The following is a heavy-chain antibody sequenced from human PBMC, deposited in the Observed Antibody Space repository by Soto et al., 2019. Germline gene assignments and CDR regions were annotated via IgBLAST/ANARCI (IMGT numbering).Heavy chain of an antibody. D-gene: IGHD4-17*01. Sequence: PGGSLRLSCAASGFTFSSYSMNWVRQAPGKGLEWVSYISSSSSTIYYADSVKGRFTISRDNAKNSLYLQMNSLRDEDTAVYYCCKDTVPYYYYYGTDVWGQGTTVTVSS. CDR2: ISSSSSTI. J-gene: IGHJ6*02. CDR3: CKDTVPYYYYYGTDV. V-gene: IGHV3-48*02. CDR1: GFTFSSYS.